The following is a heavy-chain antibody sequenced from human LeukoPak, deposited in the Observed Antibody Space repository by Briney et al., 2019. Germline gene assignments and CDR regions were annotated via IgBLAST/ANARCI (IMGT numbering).Heavy chain of an antibody. CDR1: GFTFSSYW. V-gene: IGHV3-7*01. Sequence: PGGFLRLSCAASGFTFSSYWMSWVRQAPGKGLEWVANIKQDGSEKYYVDSVKGRFTISRDNAKNSLYLQMNSLRAEDTAVYYCLRDSGEYYYDSSGYYRQPYYYYYYMDVWGKGTTVTVSS. CDR3: LRDSGEYYYDSSGYYRQPYYYYYYMDV. J-gene: IGHJ6*03. CDR2: IKQDGSEK. D-gene: IGHD3-22*01.